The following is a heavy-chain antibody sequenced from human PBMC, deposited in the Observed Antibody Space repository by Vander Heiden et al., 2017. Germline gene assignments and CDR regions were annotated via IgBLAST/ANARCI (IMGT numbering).Heavy chain of an antibody. CDR3: TRRPYGDYVEGGY. V-gene: IGHV3-73*01. Sequence: EVQLVESGGGLVQTGGSLKLSCAASGLTFSASTMHWVRQASGRGLEWVGRIRSKINSYATTYAASVKGRFTISRDDSKNTAYLQMKSLKTEDTAMYYCTRRPYGDYVEGGYWGQGTLVTVSS. J-gene: IGHJ4*02. D-gene: IGHD4-17*01. CDR2: IRSKINSYAT. CDR1: GLTFSAST.